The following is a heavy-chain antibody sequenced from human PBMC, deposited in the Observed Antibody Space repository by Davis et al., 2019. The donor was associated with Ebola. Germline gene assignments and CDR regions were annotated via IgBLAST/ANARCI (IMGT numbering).Heavy chain of an antibody. CDR3: ARDVWYYDSSCYVDY. Sequence: PPGSLSPSCPVSGLTFSSYSMNWVSQATGKGVEWVSYISSSSSTIYHADSVKGRFTISRKNAKNSRYLQKNSLRDEDTAVYYCARDVWYYDSSCYVDYWGQGTLGTVSS. J-gene: IGHJ4*02. CDR1: GLTFSSYS. D-gene: IGHD3-22*01. V-gene: IGHV3-48*02. CDR2: ISSSSSTI.